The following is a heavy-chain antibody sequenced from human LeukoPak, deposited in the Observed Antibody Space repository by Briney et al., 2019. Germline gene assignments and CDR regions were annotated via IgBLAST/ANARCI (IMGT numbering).Heavy chain of an antibody. Sequence: ASVKVSCKASGYTFTGNYIHWVRQAPGQGLEWMRLINPNSGGTNYAQKFQGRVTLTKDTSITTGYMELSSLRSDDTAVYYCARDLSGSYDYWGQGTLVTVSS. CDR2: INPNSGGT. D-gene: IGHD1-26*01. J-gene: IGHJ4*02. V-gene: IGHV1-2*02. CDR3: ARDLSGSYDY. CDR1: GYTFTGNY.